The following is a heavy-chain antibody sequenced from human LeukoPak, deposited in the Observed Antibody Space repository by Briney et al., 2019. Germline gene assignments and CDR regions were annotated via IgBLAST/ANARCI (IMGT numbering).Heavy chain of an antibody. Sequence: PGGSLRLSCAASGFTFSSYGMHWVRQAPGKGLEWVAFIRYDGSNKYYADSVKGRFTISRDNSKNTLYLQMNSLRAEDTAVYYCAKHRRMATIRAPFDYWGQGTLVTVSS. CDR1: GFTFSSYG. D-gene: IGHD5-12*01. J-gene: IGHJ4*02. CDR2: IRYDGSNK. CDR3: AKHRRMATIRAPFDY. V-gene: IGHV3-30*02.